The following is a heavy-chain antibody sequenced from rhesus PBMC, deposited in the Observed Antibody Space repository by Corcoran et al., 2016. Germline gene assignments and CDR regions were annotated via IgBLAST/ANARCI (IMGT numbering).Heavy chain of an antibody. CDR3: ASPHDYGSSRDAFDF. CDR1: GGAISGGYD. D-gene: IGHD4-29*01. J-gene: IGHJ3*01. Sequence: QVQLQASGPGVVKPSETLSRTCAVSGGAISGGYDWRWLRQPPGKGLAGIGYIYGSSGSTNYNPSLKNRVTIAKDASKNQCSRKLSSVTAADTAVYYCASPHDYGSSRDAFDFWGQGLSVTVSS. CDR2: IYGSSGST. V-gene: IGHV4-76*01.